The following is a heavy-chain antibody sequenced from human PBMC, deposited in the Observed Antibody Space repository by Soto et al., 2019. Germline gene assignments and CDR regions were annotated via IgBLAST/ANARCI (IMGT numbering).Heavy chain of an antibody. CDR1: GDSVSSSSC. J-gene: IGHJ6*02. V-gene: IGHV4-4*02. Sequence: SETLSLTCAVSGDSVSSSSCWSWVRQAPGKGLEWIGEIYHSGTFNYNPSLASRVSVSVDKSRNQLSLNLKSVTAADTAVYYCVRSVPAATWQYSGMDVWGQGTTVTVSS. CDR3: VRSVPAATWQYSGMDV. CDR2: IYHSGTF. D-gene: IGHD2-2*01.